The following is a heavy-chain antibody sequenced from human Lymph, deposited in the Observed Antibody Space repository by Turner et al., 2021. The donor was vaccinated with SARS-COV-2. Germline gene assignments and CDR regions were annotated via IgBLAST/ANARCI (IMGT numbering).Heavy chain of an antibody. D-gene: IGHD1-1*01. CDR2: ISSSSSYI. V-gene: IGHV3-21*01. CDR3: ARDLQPFHCYGMDV. CDR1: GFTFSSYS. J-gene: IGHJ6*02. Sequence: EVQLVASGGGLAKPGGSLSLSCAASGFTFSSYSMNWVRQAPGKGLEWVSSISSSSSYINYAETVKGRFTISRDNAKNSLNLQMNSLRAEDTAVYYCARDLQPFHCYGMDVWGQGTTVTVSS.